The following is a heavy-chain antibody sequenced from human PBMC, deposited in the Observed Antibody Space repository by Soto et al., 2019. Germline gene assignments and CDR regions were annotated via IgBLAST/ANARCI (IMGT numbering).Heavy chain of an antibody. CDR2: TYYRSKWYN. D-gene: IGHD1-26*01. CDR3: ARVGAHGSSWFDP. CDR1: GDSVSSNSSA. Sequence: SQTLSLTCVISGDSVSSNSSAWNWIRQSPSRGLEWLGRTYYRSKWYNDYAVSVKSRITINPDTSKNQFSLQLNSVTPEDTAVYYCARVGAHGSSWFDPWGQGTMITVSS. J-gene: IGHJ5*02. V-gene: IGHV6-1*01.